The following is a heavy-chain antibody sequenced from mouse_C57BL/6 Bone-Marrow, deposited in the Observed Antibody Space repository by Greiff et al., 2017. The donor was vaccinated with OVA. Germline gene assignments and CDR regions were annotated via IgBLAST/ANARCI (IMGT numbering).Heavy chain of an antibody. D-gene: IGHD2-2*01. Sequence: QVQLKQPGAELVRPGSSVKLSCKASGYTFTCYWMHWVQPRPIQGLEWIGNIDPSDSETHYNQKFKDKATLTVDKSSSTAYMQLSSLTSEDSAVYYCARGDWFYAMDYWGQGTSVTVSS. CDR3: ARGDWFYAMDY. V-gene: IGHV1-52*01. J-gene: IGHJ4*01. CDR1: GYTFTCYW. CDR2: IDPSDSET.